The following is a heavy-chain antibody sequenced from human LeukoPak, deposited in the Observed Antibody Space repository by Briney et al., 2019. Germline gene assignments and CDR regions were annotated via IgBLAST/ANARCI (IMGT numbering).Heavy chain of an antibody. CDR3: VSLSSPG. J-gene: IGHJ4*02. CDR1: AFIFSGHW. V-gene: IGHV3-7*01. CDR2: IKEDGSER. Sequence: PGGSLRLSCEGSAFIFSGHWMNWVRPTPGKGLEWVASIKEDGSERQYVDSVKGRFTISRDNGKNSLYLQMSSLRVEDTAVYYCVSLSSPGWGQGTLVTVSS. D-gene: IGHD3-16*02.